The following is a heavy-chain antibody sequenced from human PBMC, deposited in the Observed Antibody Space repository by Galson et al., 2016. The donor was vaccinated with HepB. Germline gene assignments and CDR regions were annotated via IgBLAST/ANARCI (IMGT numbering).Heavy chain of an antibody. D-gene: IGHD1-26*01. CDR1: GFSFSSYN. Sequence: SLRLSCAASGFSFSSYNMSWVRQAPGKGLEWVSFLSSTSSTIYYADSVKGRFTISRGNAKNSLYLQMNSLRDEDTAVYYCSRELMGSKEYYYYGMDVWGQGTTVTVSS. CDR2: LSSTSSTI. CDR3: SRELMGSKEYYYYGMDV. J-gene: IGHJ6*02. V-gene: IGHV3-48*02.